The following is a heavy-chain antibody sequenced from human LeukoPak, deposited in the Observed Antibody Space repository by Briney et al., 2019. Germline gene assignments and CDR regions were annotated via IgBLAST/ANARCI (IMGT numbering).Heavy chain of an antibody. V-gene: IGHV3-74*01. J-gene: IGHJ4*02. CDR3: TRDYGGNSGDFDY. CDR2: VNSDGSST. Sequence: GGSLRLSCAASGFIFSNYWMHWVRQAPGKGLVWVSRVNSDGSSTTYADSVQGRFTISRDNAKDTLYLQMNSLRAEDTAVYYCTRDYGGNSGDFDYWGQGTLVTVSS. D-gene: IGHD4-23*01. CDR1: GFIFSNYW.